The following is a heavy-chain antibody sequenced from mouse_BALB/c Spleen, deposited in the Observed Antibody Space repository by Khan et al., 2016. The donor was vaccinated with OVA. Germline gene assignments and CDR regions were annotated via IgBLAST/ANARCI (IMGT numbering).Heavy chain of an antibody. CDR1: GYSITSYYV. CDR2: IGDSGST. CDR3: ASGRLVLRDPDYFDY. Sequence: EVQLQESGPGLLKPSQSLTLTCAVSGYSITSYYVWWLLQQSAGSQLWGMAIIGDSGSTSYNPTLRSRISISRDTSKNPFFLQVTSVTTENTATYDCASGRLVLRDPDYFDYWGQGTTLTVSS. D-gene: IGHD2-3*01. V-gene: IGHV3-2*02. J-gene: IGHJ2*01.